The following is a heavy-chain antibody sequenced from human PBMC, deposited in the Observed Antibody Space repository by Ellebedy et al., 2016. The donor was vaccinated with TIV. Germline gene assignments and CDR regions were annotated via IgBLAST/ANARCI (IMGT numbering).Heavy chain of an antibody. D-gene: IGHD3-22*01. V-gene: IGHV3-33*01. CDR1: GFTFSSYG. J-gene: IGHJ4*02. CDR2: IWYDGSNK. Sequence: GESLKISCAASGFTFSSYGMHWVRQAPGKGLEWGAVIWYDGSNKYYADSVKGRFTISRDNSKNTLYLQMNSLRAEDTAVYYCERGHLLYYDSSGFDYWGQGTLVTVSS. CDR3: ERGHLLYYDSSGFDY.